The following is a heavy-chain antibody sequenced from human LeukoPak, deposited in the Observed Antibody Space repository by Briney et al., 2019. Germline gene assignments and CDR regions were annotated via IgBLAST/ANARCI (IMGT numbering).Heavy chain of an antibody. CDR2: IKQDGSEK. J-gene: IGHJ4*02. Sequence: PGGSLRLSCAASGFTFSSYWMSWVRQAPGKGLEWVANIKQDGSEKYYVDSVKGRFTISRDNAKNSLYLQMNSLRAEDTAVYYCAKDYGSGDSSPYPFDNWGQGTLVTVSS. D-gene: IGHD3-10*01. CDR1: GFTFSSYW. V-gene: IGHV3-7*03. CDR3: AKDYGSGDSSPYPFDN.